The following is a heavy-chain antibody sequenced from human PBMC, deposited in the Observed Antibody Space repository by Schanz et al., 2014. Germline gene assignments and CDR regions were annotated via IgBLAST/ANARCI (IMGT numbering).Heavy chain of an antibody. V-gene: IGHV3-30*03. D-gene: IGHD1-26*01. CDR2: VSDDGNKK. J-gene: IGHJ4*02. CDR3: ARDHTTESYYSAGPPIDY. CDR1: GFTFSGNA. Sequence: VQLVESGGGLVQPGGSLRLSCTASGFTFSGNAMHWVRQAPGKGLEWVAVVSDDGNKKYYADSVKGRFTISRDNSKNTLYLQMNSLRAEDTAVYYCARDHTTESYYSAGPPIDYWGQGTLLTVSS.